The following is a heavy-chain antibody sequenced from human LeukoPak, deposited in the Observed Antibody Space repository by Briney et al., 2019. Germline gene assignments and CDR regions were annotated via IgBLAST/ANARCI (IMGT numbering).Heavy chain of an antibody. CDR2: IYYSGST. Sequence: PSETLSLTCTVSGGSISSSSYYWGWIRQPPGKGLEWIGSIYYSGSTYYNPSLKSRVTISVDTSKNQFSLKLSSVTAADTAVYYCARQTRGYSYGFLDYWGQGTLVTVSS. V-gene: IGHV4-39*01. D-gene: IGHD5-18*01. J-gene: IGHJ4*02. CDR1: GGSISSSSYY. CDR3: ARQTRGYSYGFLDY.